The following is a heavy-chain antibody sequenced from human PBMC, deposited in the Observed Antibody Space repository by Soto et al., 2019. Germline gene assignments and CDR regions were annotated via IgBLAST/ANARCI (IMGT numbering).Heavy chain of an antibody. CDR1: GFTFSSYA. V-gene: IGHV3-23*01. J-gene: IGHJ6*03. CDR3: AKAQAVSGGTDYYYYYMDV. Sequence: EVQLLESGGGLVQPGGSLRLSCAASGFTFSSYAMSWFRQAPGKVLEWVSAISGSGGSTYYADSVKGRFTISRDNSKNTLYLQMNSLRAEDTAVYYCAKAQAVSGGTDYYYYYMDVWGKGTTVTVSS. CDR2: ISGSGGST. D-gene: IGHD2-15*01.